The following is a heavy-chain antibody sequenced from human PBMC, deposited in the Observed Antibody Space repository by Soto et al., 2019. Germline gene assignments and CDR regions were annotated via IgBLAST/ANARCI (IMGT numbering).Heavy chain of an antibody. CDR3: ARGLLARLASRRYYYYYMDV. V-gene: IGHV4-34*01. CDR2: INHSGST. J-gene: IGHJ6*03. CDR1: GGSFSGYY. D-gene: IGHD6-6*01. Sequence: QVQLQQWGAGLLKPSETLSLTCAVYGGSFSGYYWSWIRQPPGKGLEWIGEINHSGSTNYNPSLKSRVTISVDTSKIQFSLKLSSVTAADTAVYYCARGLLARLASRRYYYYYMDVWGKGTTVTVSS.